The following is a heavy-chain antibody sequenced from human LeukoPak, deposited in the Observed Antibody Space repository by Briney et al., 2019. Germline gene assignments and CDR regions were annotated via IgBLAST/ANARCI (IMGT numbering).Heavy chain of an antibody. V-gene: IGHV5-51*01. J-gene: IGHJ4*02. Sequence: GESLKISCKGSGYSFTSYWIGWVRQMPGKGLEWMGIIYPGDSGTRYSPSFQGQVTISADKSISTAYLQWSSLKASDTTMYYCAGARAVAGPWYFDYWGQGTLVTVSS. D-gene: IGHD6-19*01. CDR1: GYSFTSYW. CDR2: IYPGDSGT. CDR3: AGARAVAGPWYFDY.